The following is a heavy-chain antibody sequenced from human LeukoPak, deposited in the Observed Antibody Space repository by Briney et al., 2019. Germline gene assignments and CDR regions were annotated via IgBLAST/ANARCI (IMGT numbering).Heavy chain of an antibody. CDR2: IYYSGST. CDR1: GGSISSYY. D-gene: IGHD2-15*01. J-gene: IGHJ4*02. V-gene: IGHV4-59*12. Sequence: SETLSLTCTVSGGSISSYYWSWIRQPPGKGLEWIGYIYYSGSTNYNPSLKSRVTISVDTSKNQFSLKPSSVTAADTAVYYCARDGDFFDYWGQGTLVTVSS. CDR3: ARDGDFFDY.